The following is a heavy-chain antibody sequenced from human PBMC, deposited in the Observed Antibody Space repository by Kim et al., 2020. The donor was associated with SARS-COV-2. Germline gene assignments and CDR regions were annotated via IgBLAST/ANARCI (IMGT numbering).Heavy chain of an antibody. Sequence: DPRTGRFTISRENSKNTLYLQMNSLRAEDTAVYYCARDTMGGSGGSCYYYWGQGTLVTVSS. V-gene: IGHV3-30*01. CDR3: ARDTMGGSGGSCYYY. D-gene: IGHD2-15*01. J-gene: IGHJ4*02.